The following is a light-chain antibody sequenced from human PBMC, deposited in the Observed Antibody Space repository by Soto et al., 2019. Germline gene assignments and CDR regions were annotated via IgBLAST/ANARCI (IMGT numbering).Light chain of an antibody. Sequence: QSVLTQPPSASGSPGQSVTISCTGTSSDVGGYNYVSWYQQHPGKAPKLMIYEVSKRPSGVPDRFSGSKSGNTASLTVSGLQAEDEAVYYCSSYAGSNNLVFGGGPKLPVL. V-gene: IGLV2-8*01. CDR3: SSYAGSNNLV. CDR1: SSDVGGYNY. CDR2: EVS. J-gene: IGLJ2*01.